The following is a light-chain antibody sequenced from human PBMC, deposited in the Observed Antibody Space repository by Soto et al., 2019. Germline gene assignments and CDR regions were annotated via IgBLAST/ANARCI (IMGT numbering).Light chain of an antibody. V-gene: IGKV1-5*03. CDR3: QQYSYFAT. Sequence: IQMTQSPSTLSASVGDRVTITCRASQSIRSWLTWYQQKAGQAPKLLIYKASIVESGVPSRFSGSGSGTEFTLTISSLPPDDSATYYCQQYSYFATFGQGTRVEVK. CDR1: QSIRSW. J-gene: IGKJ1*01. CDR2: KAS.